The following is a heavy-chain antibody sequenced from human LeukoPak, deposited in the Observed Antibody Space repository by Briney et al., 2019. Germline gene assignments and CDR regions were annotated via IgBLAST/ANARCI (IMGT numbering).Heavy chain of an antibody. CDR2: IYYSGST. V-gene: IGHV4-31*03. D-gene: IGHD3-22*01. CDR3: ARARDSSGLGIY. J-gene: IGHJ4*02. Sequence: SQTLSLTCTVSGGSISSGGYYWSWIRQHPGKGLEWIGYIYYSGSTYYNPSLKSRVTISADTSKNQFSLKLSSVTAADTAVYYCARARDSSGLGIYWGQGTLVTVSS. CDR1: GGSISSGGYY.